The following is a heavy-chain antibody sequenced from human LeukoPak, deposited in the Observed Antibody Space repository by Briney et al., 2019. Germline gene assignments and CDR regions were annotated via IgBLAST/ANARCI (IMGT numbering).Heavy chain of an antibody. Sequence: SETLSLTCAVYGGSFSGYYWSWIRQPPGKGLEWIGEINHSGSTNCNPSLKSRVTISVDTSKNQFSLKLTSVTAADTAVYYCARGSGPDYDILTGYYYYGMDVWGQGTTVTVSS. CDR3: ARGSGPDYDILTGYYYYGMDV. CDR2: INHSGST. D-gene: IGHD3-9*01. J-gene: IGHJ6*02. V-gene: IGHV4-34*01. CDR1: GGSFSGYY.